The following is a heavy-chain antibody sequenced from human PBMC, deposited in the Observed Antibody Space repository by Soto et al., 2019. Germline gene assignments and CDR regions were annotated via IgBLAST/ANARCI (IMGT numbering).Heavy chain of an antibody. J-gene: IGHJ6*02. V-gene: IGHV1-69*01. CDR1: GGTFSSYA. D-gene: IGHD2-2*01. CDR3: ARSQGSSTSLEIYYYYYYGMDV. CDR2: IIPISGTA. Sequence: QVQSVQSGAEVKKPGSSVKVSCKASGGTFSSYAISWVRQAPGQGLEWMGGIIPISGTANYAQKFQGRVTITADESTSTVSMELSSLGSEDTAVYFCARSQGSSTSLEIYYYYYYGMDVWGQGTTVTVSS.